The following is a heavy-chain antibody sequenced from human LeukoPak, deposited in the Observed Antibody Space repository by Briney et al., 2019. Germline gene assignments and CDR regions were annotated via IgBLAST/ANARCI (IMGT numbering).Heavy chain of an antibody. CDR1: GFTFSSYA. J-gene: IGHJ5*02. V-gene: IGHV3-23*01. CDR3: AREITNPDWLDP. D-gene: IGHD5-24*01. CDR2: ISGSGGST. Sequence: GGSLRLSCAASGFTFSSYAMSWVRQAPGKGLEWVPAISGSGGSTYYADSVKGRFTISRDNANNSLYLQMNSLRAEDTAVYYCAREITNPDWLDPWGQGTLVTVSS.